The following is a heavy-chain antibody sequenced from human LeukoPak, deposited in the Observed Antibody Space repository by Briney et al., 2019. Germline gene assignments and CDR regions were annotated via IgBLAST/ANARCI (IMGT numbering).Heavy chain of an antibody. CDR1: GITLNNYG. D-gene: IGHD3-10*01. CDR3: ARHYYGSGTYLDS. V-gene: IGHV3-23*01. Sequence: GGSLRLSCAVSGITLNNYGTTWVRQAPGKGLEWVSAISTSGTGPQYADSVKGRFTISRDNSRDTLFLQMNTLGAEDTAVYFCARHYYGSGTYLDSWGQGTLVTVSS. CDR2: ISTSGTGP. J-gene: IGHJ4*02.